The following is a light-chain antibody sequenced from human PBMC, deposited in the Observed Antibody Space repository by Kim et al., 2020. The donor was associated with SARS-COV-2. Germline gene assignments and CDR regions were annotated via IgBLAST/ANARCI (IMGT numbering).Light chain of an antibody. CDR1: NIGDKS. Sequence: SYELTQPPSLSVAPGKTARISCGGDNIGDKSVHWYRQKPGQAPVVVISYDTDRPSGIPERFTGSNSGNSATLTIRRVEAGDEADYYCQVWDRSSDQYVFGTGTTVTVL. CDR3: QVWDRSSDQYV. J-gene: IGLJ1*01. CDR2: YDT. V-gene: IGLV3-21*04.